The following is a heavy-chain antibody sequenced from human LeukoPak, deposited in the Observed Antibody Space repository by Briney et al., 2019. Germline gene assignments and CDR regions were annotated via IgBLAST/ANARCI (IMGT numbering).Heavy chain of an antibody. J-gene: IGHJ1*01. CDR2: ISSSGSTI. V-gene: IGHV3-11*04. Sequence: SGGSLRLSCAASGFTFSDYYMSWIRQAPGKGLEWVSYISSSGSTIYYADSVKGRFTISRDNAKNSLYLQMNSLRAEDTAVYYCARDRFLEGLMRAARRTVYFQHWGQGTLVTVSS. CDR1: GFTFSDYY. D-gene: IGHD3-3*01. CDR3: ARDRFLEGLMRAARRTVYFQH.